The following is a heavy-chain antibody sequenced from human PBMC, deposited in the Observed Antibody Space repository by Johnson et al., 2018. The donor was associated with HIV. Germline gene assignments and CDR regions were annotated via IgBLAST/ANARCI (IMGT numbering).Heavy chain of an antibody. V-gene: IGHV3-53*01. CDR2: IYSGGST. J-gene: IGHJ3*02. D-gene: IGHD6-19*01. CDR3: AKDRVQLLNAFDI. CDR1: GFTVSSNY. Sequence: DVQVVESGGGVVRPGGSLRLSCAASGFTVSSNYMSWVRQAPGKGLEWVSVIYSGGSTYYADSVKGRFTISRDNSKNTLYLHMNSLRAEDTAVYYCAKDRVQLLNAFDIWGQGTMVTVSS.